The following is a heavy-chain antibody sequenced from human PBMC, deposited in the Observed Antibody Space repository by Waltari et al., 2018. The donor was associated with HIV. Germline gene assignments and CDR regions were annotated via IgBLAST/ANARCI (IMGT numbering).Heavy chain of an antibody. J-gene: IGHJ4*02. V-gene: IGHV1-18*01. Sequence: QVHLVQSGAELRKPGASVTVSCKASGYNFTNYGITWVRQAPGQGLEWMEWISGYNGDTKYAQKVRGRVTMTTDTSTSTAYLEMGSLRFDDTAVYYCARDHYYGSSGYYSDYWGQGTLVTVSS. CDR3: ARDHYYGSSGYYSDY. CDR2: ISGYNGDT. D-gene: IGHD3-22*01. CDR1: GYNFTNYG.